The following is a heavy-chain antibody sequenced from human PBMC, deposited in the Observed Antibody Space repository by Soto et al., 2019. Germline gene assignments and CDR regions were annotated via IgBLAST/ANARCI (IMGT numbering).Heavy chain of an antibody. CDR2: ISIGGHDT. Sequence: HPGGSLRLSCAASGSPLNTFAMNWFRQAPGKGLEWVSTISIGGHDTFYADSVKGRFTVSRDNSKNTLYLLMNSLRAEDTAVYYCARRPSSAVGTHTYFDPWGQGALVTVS. CDR1: GSPLNTFA. CDR3: ARRPSSAVGTHTYFDP. D-gene: IGHD6-13*01. V-gene: IGHV3-23*01. J-gene: IGHJ5*02.